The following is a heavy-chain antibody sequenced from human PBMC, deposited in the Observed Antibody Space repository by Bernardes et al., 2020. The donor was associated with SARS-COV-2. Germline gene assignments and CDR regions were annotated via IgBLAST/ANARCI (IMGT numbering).Heavy chain of an antibody. V-gene: IGHV3-23*01. J-gene: IGHJ3*02. D-gene: IGHD3-3*01. Sequence: GGSLRLSCAASGFTFSSYAMSWVRQAPGKGLEWVSAISGSGGSTYYADSVKGRFTISRDNSKNTLYLQMNSLRAEDTAVYYCAKDQKLRFLEWYKVDAFDSWGQGTMVTVSS. CDR3: AKDQKLRFLEWYKVDAFDS. CDR2: ISGSGGST. CDR1: GFTFSSYA.